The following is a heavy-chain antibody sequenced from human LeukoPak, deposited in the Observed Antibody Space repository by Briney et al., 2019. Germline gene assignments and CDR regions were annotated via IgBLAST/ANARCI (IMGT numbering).Heavy chain of an antibody. D-gene: IGHD6-19*01. CDR1: GGSISSYY. J-gene: IGHJ4*02. V-gene: IGHV4-59*08. Sequence: SETLSLTCTVSGGSISSYYWTWLRQPPGKGLEWIGYIHYSGSTNYNPSLKSRVTISVDTSKNQFSLKMYTVTAADTAVYYCARLASSGWSHCDYWGQGTLVTVSS. CDR3: ARLASSGWSHCDY. CDR2: IHYSGST.